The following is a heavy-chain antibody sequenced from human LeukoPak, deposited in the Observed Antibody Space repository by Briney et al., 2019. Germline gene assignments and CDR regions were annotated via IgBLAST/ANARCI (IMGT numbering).Heavy chain of an antibody. CDR3: ARDPAAWDY. CDR2: IEADGTEK. J-gene: IGHJ4*02. V-gene: IGHV3-7*04. D-gene: IGHD6-13*01. Sequence: SWVRQAPGKGLEWVANIEADGTEKYYVDSVKGRFTASRDNARNSLYLQMSSLRVEDTAVYYCARDPAAWDYWGQGTLVTVSS.